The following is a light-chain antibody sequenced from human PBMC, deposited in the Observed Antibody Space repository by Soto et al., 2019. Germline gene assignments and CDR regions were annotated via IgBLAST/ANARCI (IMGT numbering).Light chain of an antibody. CDR3: MLYYGGAQV. CDR1: TGAVTSGYY. J-gene: IGLJ2*01. V-gene: IGLV7-43*01. CDR2: STS. Sequence: QTVVTQEPSLTVSPVGTVTLTCASSTGAVTSGYYPNLFQQKPVQAPRALIYSTSNQHSWTPARFSGSLLGGKAALTLSGVQPEDEAEYYGMLYYGGAQVFGGGTKLTVL.